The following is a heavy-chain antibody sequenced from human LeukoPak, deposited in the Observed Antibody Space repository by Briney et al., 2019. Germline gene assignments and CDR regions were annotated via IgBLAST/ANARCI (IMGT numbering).Heavy chain of an antibody. Sequence: PSETLSLTCTVSGGSISSYYWSWIRQPPGKGLEWIGYIYYSGSTNYNPSLKSRVTISVDTSKNQFSLKLNSVTAADTAVYYCARARSGSYYNGYYFDYWGQGTLVTVSS. V-gene: IGHV4-59*08. CDR2: IYYSGST. CDR3: ARARSGSYYNGYYFDY. CDR1: GGSISSYY. J-gene: IGHJ4*02. D-gene: IGHD3-10*01.